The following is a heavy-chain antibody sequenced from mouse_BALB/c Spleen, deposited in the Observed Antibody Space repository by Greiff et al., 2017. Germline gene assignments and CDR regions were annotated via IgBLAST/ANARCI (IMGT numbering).Heavy chain of an antibody. CDR1: GYTFTSYV. CDR2: INPYNDGT. V-gene: IGHV1-14*01. Sequence: EVQLQESGPELVKPGASVKMSCKASGYTFTSYVMHWVKQKPGQGLEWIGYINPYNDGTKYNEKFKGKATLTSDKSSSTAYMELSSLTSEDSAVYYCTRNYRYDEGLFGYWGQGTTLTVSS. D-gene: IGHD2-14*01. J-gene: IGHJ2*01. CDR3: TRNYRYDEGLFGY.